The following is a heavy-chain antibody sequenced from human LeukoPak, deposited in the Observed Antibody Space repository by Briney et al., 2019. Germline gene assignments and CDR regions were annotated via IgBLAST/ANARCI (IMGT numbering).Heavy chain of an antibody. V-gene: IGHV4-34*01. D-gene: IGHD6-19*01. CDR3: AKGGWEQWLYFDY. CDR1: GGSFSGYY. J-gene: IGHJ4*02. CDR2: INHSGST. Sequence: PSETLSLTCAVYGGSFSGYYWSWIRRPPGKGLEWIGEINHSGSTNYNPSLKSRVTISVDTSKNQFSLKLSSVTAADTAVYYCAKGGWEQWLYFDYWGQGTLVTVSS.